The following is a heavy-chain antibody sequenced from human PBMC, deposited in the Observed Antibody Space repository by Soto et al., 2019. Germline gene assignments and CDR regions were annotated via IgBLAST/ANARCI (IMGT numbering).Heavy chain of an antibody. Sequence: PXGSLRVSCSASAFTVSSKYMSWVRQAPGKVLDWVSVIYSGGSTYSADSVKGRFTISRDNSKNTLYLQMNSLRAEDTAVYYCSRASPLASWVEYSSPDAFDIWGQGTMGTVSS. CDR3: SRASPLASWVEYSSPDAFDI. CDR1: AFTVSSKY. CDR2: IYSGGST. J-gene: IGHJ3*02. V-gene: IGHV3-53*01. D-gene: IGHD6-6*01.